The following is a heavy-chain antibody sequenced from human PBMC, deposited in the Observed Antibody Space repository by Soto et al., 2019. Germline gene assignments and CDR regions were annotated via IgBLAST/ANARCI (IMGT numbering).Heavy chain of an antibody. CDR3: AHSSYGDKWFDP. Sequence: QITLKESGPTLVKPTQTLTLTCTFSGFSLSTSGEGVGWIRQPPGKALEWLALIYWDDAKRYSPSLKGRLTIIKDTSKNQVVLTMTNMDPVDTATYYCAHSSYGDKWFDPWGQGTLVTVSS. CDR2: IYWDDAK. CDR1: GFSLSTSGEG. J-gene: IGHJ5*02. V-gene: IGHV2-5*02. D-gene: IGHD3-16*01.